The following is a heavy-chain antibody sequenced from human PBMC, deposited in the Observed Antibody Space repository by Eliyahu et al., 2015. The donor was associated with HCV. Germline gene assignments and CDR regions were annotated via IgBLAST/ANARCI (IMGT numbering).Heavy chain of an antibody. CDR3: ARDWYSTTTPLFDF. CDR2: VRGDGGEE. J-gene: IGHJ4*02. Sequence: EAQLVESGGGLVQPGGSLRLSCAASGXSFSDYWMSWVRQAPGKGLEGVANVRGDGGEEFYVDSVXGRFTISRANARNSLFLQMNSLRAEDTAVYYCARDWYSTTTPLFDFWGQGTLVTVSS. V-gene: IGHV3-7*01. CDR1: GXSFSDYW. D-gene: IGHD2/OR15-2a*01.